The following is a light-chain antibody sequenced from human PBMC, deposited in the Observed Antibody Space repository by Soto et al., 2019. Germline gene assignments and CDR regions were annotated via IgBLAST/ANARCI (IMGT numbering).Light chain of an antibody. CDR1: QTIYSN. CDR3: QQYSRSPYA. V-gene: IGKV3-15*01. CDR2: RAS. J-gene: IGKJ1*01. Sequence: IVMTQSPATLSVSPGERATLSCRAGQTIYSNVAWYQQRPGQAPRLLIYRASTRATGVPARFSGSGSGTEFTLTISSLQSEDFAVYYCQQYSRSPYAFGPGTKLEVK.